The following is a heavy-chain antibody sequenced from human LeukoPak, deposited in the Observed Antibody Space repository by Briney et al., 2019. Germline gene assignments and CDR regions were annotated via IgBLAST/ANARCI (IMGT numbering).Heavy chain of an antibody. D-gene: IGHD6-19*01. CDR2: IYPGDSDT. CDR1: GYSFTCYR. V-gene: IGHV5-51*01. CDR3: ARRAIAVAGIHFDY. Sequence: AESLKISCEGSGYSFTCYRIGWVRQTRGKGLGWMGIIYPGDSDTRDSPSLQGQVTTSADKSISTDYLQWSSLKASDTAMYYCARRAIAVAGIHFDYWGQGTLVTVSS. J-gene: IGHJ4*02.